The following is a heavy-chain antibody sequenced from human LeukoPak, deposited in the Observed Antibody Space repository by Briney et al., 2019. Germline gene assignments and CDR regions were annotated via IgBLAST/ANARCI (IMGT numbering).Heavy chain of an antibody. CDR2: ISGGGGST. CDR3: AELGITMIGGV. Sequence: GGTLRLSCAASGFTFSSYGMSWVRQAPGKGLEWVSAISGGGGSTYYADSVKGRFTISRDNAKNSLYLQMNSLRAEDTAVYYCAELGITMIGGVWGKGTTVTISS. CDR1: GFTFSSYG. V-gene: IGHV3-23*01. D-gene: IGHD3-10*02. J-gene: IGHJ6*04.